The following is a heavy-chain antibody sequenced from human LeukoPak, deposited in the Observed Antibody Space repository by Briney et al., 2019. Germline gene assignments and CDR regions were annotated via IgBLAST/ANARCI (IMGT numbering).Heavy chain of an antibody. D-gene: IGHD1-26*01. CDR1: GFTFSSYA. J-gene: IGHJ3*02. Sequence: PGRSLRLSCAASGFTFSSYAMHWVRQAPGKGLEWVAVISYDGSNKYYADSVKGRFTISRDNSKNTLYLQMNSLRAEDTAVYYCAKDPLGELSAFDIWGQGTMVTVSS. V-gene: IGHV3-30-3*01. CDR3: AKDPLGELSAFDI. CDR2: ISYDGSNK.